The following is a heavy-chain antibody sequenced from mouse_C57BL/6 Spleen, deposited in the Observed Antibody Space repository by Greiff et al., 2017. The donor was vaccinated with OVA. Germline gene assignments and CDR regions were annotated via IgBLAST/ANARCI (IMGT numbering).Heavy chain of an antibody. D-gene: IGHD4-1*01. Sequence: EVKVEESGGGLVKPGGSLKLSCAASGFTFSDYGMHWVRQAPEKGLEWVAYISSGSSTIYYADTVKGRFTISRDNAKNTLFLQMTSLRSEDTAMYYCARGGNWGLFDYWGQGTTLTVSS. J-gene: IGHJ2*01. CDR3: ARGGNWGLFDY. CDR1: GFTFSDYG. CDR2: ISSGSSTI. V-gene: IGHV5-17*01.